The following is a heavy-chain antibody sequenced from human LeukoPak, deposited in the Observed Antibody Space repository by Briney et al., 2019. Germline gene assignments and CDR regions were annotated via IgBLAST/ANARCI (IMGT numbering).Heavy chain of an antibody. CDR2: ISSSGSTI. Sequence: GGSLRLSCVASGFAFRNYWMYWVRQGPGKGLEWVSYISSSGSTIYYADSVKGRFTISRDNAKNSLYLQMNSLRAEDTAVYYCARDMLHYDILTGYYKGAQDYWGQGTLVTVSS. CDR1: GFAFRNYW. CDR3: ARDMLHYDILTGYYKGAQDY. J-gene: IGHJ4*02. V-gene: IGHV3-11*01. D-gene: IGHD3-9*01.